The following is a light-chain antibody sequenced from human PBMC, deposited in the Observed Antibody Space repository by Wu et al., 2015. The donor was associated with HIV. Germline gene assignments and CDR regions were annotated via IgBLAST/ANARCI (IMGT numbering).Light chain of an antibody. V-gene: IGKV3-15*01. CDR3: QQYNDWPQT. J-gene: IGKJ1*01. Sequence: EIVMTQSPATLSVSPGGRVTLSCRASQIIATNLAWYQQKPGQPSRLLIYDASTRATGFPARFSGGGSGTEFTLTISTLQSGDVAVYYCQQYNDWPQTFGQGTKVEI. CDR1: QIIATN. CDR2: DAS.